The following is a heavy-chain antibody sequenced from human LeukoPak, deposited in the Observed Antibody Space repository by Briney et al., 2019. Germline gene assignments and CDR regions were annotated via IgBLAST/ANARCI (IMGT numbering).Heavy chain of an antibody. CDR2: IRYDGTNK. V-gene: IGHV3-30*02. J-gene: IGHJ4*02. CDR1: GFTFSRFG. CDR3: AKTRGEQLYFRDFDY. Sequence: PGGSLRLSCAASGFTFSRFGMHWVRQAPGKGLQWVAFIRYDGTNKFYADSVKGRFTMSRDDPKNTLYLQMNSLGAEDTAVYYCAKTRGEQLYFRDFDYWGQGTLVTVSS. D-gene: IGHD1/OR15-1a*01.